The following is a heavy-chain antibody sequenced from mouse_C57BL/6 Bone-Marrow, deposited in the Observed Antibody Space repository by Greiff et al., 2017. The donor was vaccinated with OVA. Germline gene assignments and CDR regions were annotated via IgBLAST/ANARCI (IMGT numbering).Heavy chain of an antibody. CDR1: GFTFSDYG. J-gene: IGHJ2*01. D-gene: IGHD1-1*01. CDR2: ISNLAYSI. V-gene: IGHV5-15*01. Sequence: EVQVVESGGGLVQPGGSLKLSCAASGFTFSDYGMAWVRQAPRKGPEWVAFISNLAYSIYYADTVTGRFTISRENAKNTLYLEMSSLRSEDTAMYYCARLHYYGTYFDYWGQGTTLTVSS. CDR3: ARLHYYGTYFDY.